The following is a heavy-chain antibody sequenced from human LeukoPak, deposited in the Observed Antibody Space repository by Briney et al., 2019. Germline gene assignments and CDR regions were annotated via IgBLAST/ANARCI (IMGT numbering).Heavy chain of an antibody. CDR2: ISYDGSNK. D-gene: IGHD2-21*02. CDR1: GFTFSSYG. Sequence: PGRSLRLSCAASGFTFSSYGMHWVRQAPGKGLEWVAVISYDGSNKYYADSVKGRFTISRDNSKNTLYLQMNSLRAEDTAVYYCARDYCGGDCYPTTWGQGTLVTVSS. V-gene: IGHV3-30*03. CDR3: ARDYCGGDCYPTT. J-gene: IGHJ5*02.